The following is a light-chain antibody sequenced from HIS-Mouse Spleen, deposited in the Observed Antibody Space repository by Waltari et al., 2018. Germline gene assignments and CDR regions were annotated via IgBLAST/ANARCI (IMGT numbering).Light chain of an antibody. CDR2: QDS. V-gene: IGLV3-1*01. J-gene: IGLJ2*01. CDR1: KLGDKY. CDR3: QAWDSSYSV. Sequence: SYELTQPPSVSVSPGQTASITCSGDKLGDKYACWYQQKPGQSPVLVICQDSKRPSGIPERFSGSNSGNTATLTLSGTQAMDEADYYCQAWDSSYSVFGGGTKLTVL.